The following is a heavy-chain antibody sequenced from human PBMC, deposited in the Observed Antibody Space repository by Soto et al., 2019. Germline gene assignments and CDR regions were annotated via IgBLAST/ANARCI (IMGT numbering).Heavy chain of an antibody. V-gene: IGHV3-30*18. D-gene: IGHD3-22*01. CDR2: ISYDGSNK. CDR3: AKDEKLSSGYVYYYYYGMDV. CDR1: GFTFSSYG. J-gene: IGHJ6*02. Sequence: GGSLRLSCAASGFTFSSYGMHWVRQAPGKGLEWVAVISYDGSNKYYADSVKGRFTISRDNSKNTLYLQMNSLRAEDTAVYYCAKDEKLSSGYVYYYYYGMDVSGHGTTDTVS.